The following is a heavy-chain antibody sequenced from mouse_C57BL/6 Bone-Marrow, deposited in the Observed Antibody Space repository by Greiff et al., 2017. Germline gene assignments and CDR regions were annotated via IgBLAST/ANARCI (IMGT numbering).Heavy chain of an antibody. J-gene: IGHJ4*01. CDR2: ISYDGSN. V-gene: IGHV3-6*01. D-gene: IGHD2-2*01. Sequence: EVKLVESGPGLVKPSQSLSLSCSVTGYSFTSGYYWNWIRQFPGNKLEWMGNISYDGSNNYNPSLKNRISITRDTSKNQFFLKLKTVTTDDTATYYCARGGLPYAMDYWGQGTSATVTA. CDR3: ARGGLPYAMDY. CDR1: GYSFTSGYY.